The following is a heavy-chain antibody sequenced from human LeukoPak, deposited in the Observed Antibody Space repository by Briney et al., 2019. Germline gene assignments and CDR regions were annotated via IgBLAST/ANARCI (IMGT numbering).Heavy chain of an antibody. CDR1: GGTFSSYA. CDR3: ARELSSSGSYNPGPDAFDI. V-gene: IGHV1-69*04. CDR2: IIPILGIA. J-gene: IGHJ3*02. Sequence: GASVKVSCKASGGTFSSYAISWVRQAPGQGLEWMGRIIPILGIANYAQKLQGRVTITADKSTSTAYMELSSLRSEDTAVYYCARELSSSGSYNPGPDAFDIWGQETMVTVSS. D-gene: IGHD3-10*01.